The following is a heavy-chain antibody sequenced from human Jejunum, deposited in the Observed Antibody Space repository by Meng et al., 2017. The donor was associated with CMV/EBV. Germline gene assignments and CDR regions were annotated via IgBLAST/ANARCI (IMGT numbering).Heavy chain of an antibody. CDR2: IYYTGST. CDR3: TRVDTGTTFLHDF. D-gene: IGHD4-11*01. J-gene: IGHJ4*02. CDR1: GGSISSYY. V-gene: IGHV4-59*12. Sequence: VSGGSISSYYWSWIRRPPGKGLEWIGYIYYTGSTNYNPSLKSRVTISVDTSNNQFSLKLTSVTVADTAVYYCTRVDTGTTFLHDFWGQGTLVTVSS.